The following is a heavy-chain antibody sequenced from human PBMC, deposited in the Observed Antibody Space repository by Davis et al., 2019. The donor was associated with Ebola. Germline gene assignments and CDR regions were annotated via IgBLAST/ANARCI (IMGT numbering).Heavy chain of an antibody. Sequence: GESLKISCAASGFTFSNYDMNWVRQAPGKGLEWVASISGTGRSHTFYAESVKGRFTISRDNDKDSLYLQMNSLRDEDTGVYYCARDRNDYTSYHYFYGMDVWGQGTTVSVSS. CDR3: ARDRNDYTSYHYFYGMDV. V-gene: IGHV3-21*01. J-gene: IGHJ6*02. CDR2: ISGTGRSHT. CDR1: GFTFSNYD. D-gene: IGHD4-11*01.